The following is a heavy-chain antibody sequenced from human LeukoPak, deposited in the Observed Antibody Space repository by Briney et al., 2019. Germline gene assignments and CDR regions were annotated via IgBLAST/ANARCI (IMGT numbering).Heavy chain of an antibody. D-gene: IGHD6-19*01. V-gene: IGHV3-23*01. CDR2: ITGSGGTT. CDR3: ATAGGSSGSYPLIY. J-gene: IGHJ4*02. Sequence: GGSLRLSCAASGFTFSNYAMNWVRQAPGKGLERVSVITGSGGTTFYADSVKGRFTISRDNSKNTVFLQMNSLRAEDTAVYYYATAGGSSGSYPLIYWGQGILVTVSS. CDR1: GFTFSNYA.